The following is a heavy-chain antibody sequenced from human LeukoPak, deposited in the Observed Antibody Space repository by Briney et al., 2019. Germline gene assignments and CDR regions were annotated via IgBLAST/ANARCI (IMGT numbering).Heavy chain of an antibody. D-gene: IGHD3-22*01. Sequence: ASVKVSCKASGYTFSGYYMHWVRQAPGQGLEWMGWINPNSGGTNYAQKFQGRVTMTRDTSVSTAYMELSRLRSDDTAVYYCATRGSNGHYYSYGMDVWGQGTTVTVSS. CDR1: GYTFSGYY. CDR3: ATRGSNGHYYSYGMDV. V-gene: IGHV1-2*02. J-gene: IGHJ6*02. CDR2: INPNSGGT.